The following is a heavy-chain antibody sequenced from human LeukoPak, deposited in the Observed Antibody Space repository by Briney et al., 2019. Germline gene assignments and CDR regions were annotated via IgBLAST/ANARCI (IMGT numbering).Heavy chain of an antibody. CDR2: IYYSGST. D-gene: IGHD5-12*01. J-gene: IGHJ4*02. CDR1: GGSFSSGSYY. Sequence: SETLSLTCTVSGGSFSSGSYYWSWIRQPPGKGLEWIGYIYYSGSTNYNPSLKSRVTISVDTSKNQFSLKLSSVTAADTAVYYCARGGGYSGYESGYWGQGTLVTVSS. V-gene: IGHV4-61*01. CDR3: ARGGGYSGYESGY.